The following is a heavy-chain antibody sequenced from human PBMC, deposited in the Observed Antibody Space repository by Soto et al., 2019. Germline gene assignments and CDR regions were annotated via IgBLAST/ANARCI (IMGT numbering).Heavy chain of an antibody. V-gene: IGHV1-18*01. CDR2: ISGYNGNT. J-gene: IGHJ4*02. D-gene: IGHD3-22*01. CDR1: GYTFTSYG. Sequence: QVQLVQSGAEVKKPGASVKVSCKASGYTFTSYGISWVRQAPGQGLEWMGWISGYNGNTNYAQKLQGRVTMTTDTXTGLAKMRLRSLRTDDSTVYYCARDSLHYYHSSGYIRNAAYWGQGNLVTVSS. CDR3: ARDSLHYYHSSGYIRNAAY.